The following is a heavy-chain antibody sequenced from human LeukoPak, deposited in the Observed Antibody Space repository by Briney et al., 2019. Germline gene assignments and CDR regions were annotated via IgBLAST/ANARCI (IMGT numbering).Heavy chain of an antibody. Sequence: ASVNVSCKASGYTFTSYGISWVRQAPGQGLEGMGWISAYNGNTNYAQKLQGRVTMTTDTSTSTAYMELRSLRSDDTAVYYCAIIKASGIAVAAPNWFDPWGQGTLVTVSS. CDR1: GYTFTSYG. V-gene: IGHV1-18*01. D-gene: IGHD6-19*01. CDR3: AIIKASGIAVAAPNWFDP. J-gene: IGHJ5*02. CDR2: ISAYNGNT.